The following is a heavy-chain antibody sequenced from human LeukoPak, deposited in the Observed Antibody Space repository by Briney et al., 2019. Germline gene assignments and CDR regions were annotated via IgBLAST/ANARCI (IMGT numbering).Heavy chain of an antibody. D-gene: IGHD6-19*01. V-gene: IGHV4-31*03. CDR2: IYYSGST. CDR3: ARGFYSSGWQTLYYFDY. CDR1: GGSISSGGYY. Sequence: SETLSLTCTVSGGSISSGGYYWSWIRQHPGKGLEWIGYIYYSGSTYYNPSLKSRVTISVDTSKNQFSLKLSSVTAADTAVYYCARGFYSSGWQTLYYFDYWGQGTLVTVSS. J-gene: IGHJ4*02.